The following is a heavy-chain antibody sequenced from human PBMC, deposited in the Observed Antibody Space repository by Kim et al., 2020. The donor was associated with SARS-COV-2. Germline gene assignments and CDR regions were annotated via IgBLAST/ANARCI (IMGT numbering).Heavy chain of an antibody. J-gene: IGHJ4*02. CDR3: AKDRERVSVYGAGRFYDY. D-gene: IGHD2-8*01. V-gene: IGHV3-23*01. CDR2: ISGSGGST. Sequence: GGSLRLSCAASGFTFSSYAMSWVRQAPGKGLEWVSAISGSGGSTYYADSVKGRFTISRDNSKNTLYLQMNSLRAEDTAVYYCAKDRERVSVYGAGRFYDYWGQGTLVTVSS. CDR1: GFTFSSYA.